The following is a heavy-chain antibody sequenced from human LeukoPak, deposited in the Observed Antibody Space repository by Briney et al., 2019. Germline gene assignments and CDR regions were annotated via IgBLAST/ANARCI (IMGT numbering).Heavy chain of an antibody. Sequence: PSETLSLTCTVSGGSISGYYWSWIRQPPGKGLEWIGYIYYSGSTNYNPSLKSRVTISVDTSKNQFSLKLSSVTAADTAVYYCARHAAYGDTAMLFDYWGQGTLVTVSS. CDR3: ARHAAYGDTAMLFDY. CDR1: GGSISGYY. V-gene: IGHV4-59*08. D-gene: IGHD5-18*01. CDR2: IYYSGST. J-gene: IGHJ4*02.